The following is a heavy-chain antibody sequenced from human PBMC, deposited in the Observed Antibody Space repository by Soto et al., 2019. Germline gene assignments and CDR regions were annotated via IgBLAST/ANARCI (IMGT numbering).Heavy chain of an antibody. CDR2: IIPIFGTA. Sequence: QVQLVQSGAEVKKPGSSVKVSCKASGGTFSSYAISWVRQAPGQGLEWMGGIIPIFGTANYAQKFQGRVTITADESTGTAYMELSSLRSEDTAVYYCARDRPYSSSWPISYYFDYWGQGTLVTVSS. CDR1: GGTFSSYA. D-gene: IGHD6-13*01. J-gene: IGHJ4*02. CDR3: ARDRPYSSSWPISYYFDY. V-gene: IGHV1-69*01.